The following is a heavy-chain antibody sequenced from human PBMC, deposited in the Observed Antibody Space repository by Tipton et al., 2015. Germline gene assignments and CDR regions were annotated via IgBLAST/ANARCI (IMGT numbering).Heavy chain of an antibody. J-gene: IGHJ6*02. CDR2: ITSSSTYT. CDR3: ARSGRDSSGYYYRRDRYYYYGMDV. V-gene: IGHV3-11*06. D-gene: IGHD3-22*01. CDR1: GFTFSDYY. Sequence: GSLRLSCAASGFTFSDYYMSWIRQAPGKGLEWVSYITSSSTYTNYVDSVKGRFTISRDNAKNSLYLQMNSLRAEDTAVYYCARSGRDSSGYYYRRDRYYYYGMDVWGQGTTVTVSS.